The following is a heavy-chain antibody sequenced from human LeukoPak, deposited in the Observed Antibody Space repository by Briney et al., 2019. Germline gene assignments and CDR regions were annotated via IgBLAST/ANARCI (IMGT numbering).Heavy chain of an antibody. CDR3: ARLYDSRGYGAFDN. Sequence: GGSLRLSCAASGFTFSSYSMNWVRQAPGKGLEWVSSLSGSGVRTFQADSVKGRFTISRDNSKNTLYLQMNRLRVEDTGVYYCARLYDSRGYGAFDNWGQGALVTVSS. CDR1: GFTFSSYS. V-gene: IGHV3-23*01. J-gene: IGHJ4*02. D-gene: IGHD3-22*01. CDR2: LSGSGVRT.